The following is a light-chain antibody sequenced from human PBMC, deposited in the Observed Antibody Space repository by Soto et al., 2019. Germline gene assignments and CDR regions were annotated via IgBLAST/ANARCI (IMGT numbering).Light chain of an antibody. Sequence: QSALTQPPSVSGSPGQSVTISCTGTSSDVGNYNRVSWYQQPPGTAPKLIIYEVTNRPSGVPDRFSGSKSGNTASLTISGLQAEDEADYYCSSFTSSTTLVFGGGTKLTVL. CDR3: SSFTSSTTLV. CDR1: SSDVGNYNR. J-gene: IGLJ2*01. CDR2: EVT. V-gene: IGLV2-18*02.